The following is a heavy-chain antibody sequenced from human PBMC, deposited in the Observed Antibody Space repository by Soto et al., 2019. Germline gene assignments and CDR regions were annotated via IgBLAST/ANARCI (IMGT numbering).Heavy chain of an antibody. D-gene: IGHD2-15*01. V-gene: IGHV3-53*04. CDR2: IYSGGST. CDR1: GFTVSSNY. CDR3: ARVGGVVVAATSYFDY. Sequence: GGSLRLSCAASGFTVSSNYMSWVRQAPGKGLEWVSVIYSGGSTYYADSVKGRFTNSRHNSKNTLYLQMNSLRAEDTAVYYCARVGGVVVAATSYFDYWGQGTLVTVSS. J-gene: IGHJ4*02.